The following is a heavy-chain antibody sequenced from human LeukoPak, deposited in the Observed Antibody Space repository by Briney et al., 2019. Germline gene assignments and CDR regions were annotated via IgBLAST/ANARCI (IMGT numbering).Heavy chain of an antibody. CDR3: AHRPSGMAAVSFES. Sequence: SGATLVKPTQTLTLTCTFSGFSLSTTGVGVGWIRQPRRNALGGLPLINSTDDKRYNPPLKSRLTITRDTSKNQVHLTMANMDPADTATYYCAHRPSGMAAVSFESWGQGTLVTVPS. V-gene: IGHV2-5*01. CDR2: INSTDDK. CDR1: GFSLSTTGVG. J-gene: IGHJ4*02. D-gene: IGHD6-13*01.